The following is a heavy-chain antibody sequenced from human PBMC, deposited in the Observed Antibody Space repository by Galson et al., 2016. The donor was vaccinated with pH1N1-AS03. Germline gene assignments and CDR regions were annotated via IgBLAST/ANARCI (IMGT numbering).Heavy chain of an antibody. D-gene: IGHD5-24*01. CDR1: GYIFTSYW. Sequence: QSGAEVKKPGESLKISCKTSGYIFTSYWVACVRHMPGKVLEWMGIIYPGDSDTRYSPSCQRHVTISADRSINTAYLQWSSLKASDTAIYYCARQVRDGYNDYFDYWGQGILVTVSS. CDR3: ARQVRDGYNDYFDY. V-gene: IGHV5-51*01. J-gene: IGHJ4*02. CDR2: IYPGDSDT.